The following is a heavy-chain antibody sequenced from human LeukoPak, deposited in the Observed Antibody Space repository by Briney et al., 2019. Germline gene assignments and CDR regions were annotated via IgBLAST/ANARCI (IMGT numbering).Heavy chain of an antibody. CDR2: IDPKRGVA. CDR1: GYNFTGYL. CDR3: ARFGEDGEDMDV. V-gene: IGHV1-2*02. Sequence: ASVRVSCKTAGYNFTGYLIHWVRQAPGQGLEWMGWIDPKRGVARYAQKYQGRVTLTRDTSISTLYMELTSLKSDDTAVYFCARFGEDGEDMDVWGEGTTVIVSS. D-gene: IGHD3-16*01. J-gene: IGHJ6*03.